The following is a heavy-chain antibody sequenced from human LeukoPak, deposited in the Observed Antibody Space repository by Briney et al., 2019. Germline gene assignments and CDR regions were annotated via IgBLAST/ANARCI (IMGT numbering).Heavy chain of an antibody. V-gene: IGHV3-23*01. J-gene: IGHJ4*02. Sequence: PGGSLRLSCAASGFTFSSYAMSWVRQAPGKGLEWVSAISGSGGSTYYADSVKGRFTISRDDSKNTLYLQMNSLRAEDTAVYYCAKGGGSSWYYFDYRGQGTLVTVSS. D-gene: IGHD6-13*01. CDR2: ISGSGGST. CDR1: GFTFSSYA. CDR3: AKGGGSSWYYFDY.